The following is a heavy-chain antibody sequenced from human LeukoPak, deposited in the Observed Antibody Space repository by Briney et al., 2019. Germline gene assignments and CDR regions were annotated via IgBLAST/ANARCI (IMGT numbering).Heavy chain of an antibody. D-gene: IGHD1-1*01. CDR2: ISGSGGST. Sequence: PGGSLRLSCAASGLSFSSYAMSWVRQAPGKGLEWVSAISGSGGSTYYADSVKGRFTISRDNSKNTLYLQMNSLRAEDTAVYYCAKENRNDVTSFDYWGQGTLVTVSS. V-gene: IGHV3-23*01. CDR3: AKENRNDVTSFDY. J-gene: IGHJ4*02. CDR1: GLSFSSYA.